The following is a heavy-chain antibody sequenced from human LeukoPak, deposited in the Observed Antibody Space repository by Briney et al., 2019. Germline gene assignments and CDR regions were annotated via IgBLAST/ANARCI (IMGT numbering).Heavy chain of an antibody. Sequence: GGSLRLSCAASGFTVSSNYMSWVRQAPGKGLEWVSVIYSGGSTYYADSVKGRFTISRDNSKNTLYLQMNSLRAEDTAVYYCAKDYNRAYYYGSGFDYWGQGTLVTVSS. CDR2: IYSGGST. D-gene: IGHD3-10*01. CDR1: GFTVSSNY. CDR3: AKDYNRAYYYGSGFDY. J-gene: IGHJ4*02. V-gene: IGHV3-66*01.